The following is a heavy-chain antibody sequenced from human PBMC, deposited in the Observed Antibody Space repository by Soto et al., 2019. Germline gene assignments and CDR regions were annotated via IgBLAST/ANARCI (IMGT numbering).Heavy chain of an antibody. CDR3: ARAGYYDSSGYYFDY. Sequence: ASVNVSCKASGYTFTSYGISWVRQAPGQGLEWMGWISAYNGNTNYAQKLQGRVTMTTDTSTSTAYMELRSLRSDDTAVYYCARAGYYDSSGYYFDYWGQGTLVTVSS. D-gene: IGHD3-22*01. CDR2: ISAYNGNT. J-gene: IGHJ4*02. V-gene: IGHV1-18*01. CDR1: GYTFTSYG.